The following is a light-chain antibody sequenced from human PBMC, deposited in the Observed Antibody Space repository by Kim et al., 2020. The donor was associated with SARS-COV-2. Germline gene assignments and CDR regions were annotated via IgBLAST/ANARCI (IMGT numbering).Light chain of an antibody. J-gene: IGLJ2*01. V-gene: IGLV3-19*01. CDR2: GRN. CDR1: SLRSYY. Sequence: SSELTQDPAVSVALGQTVRITCQGDSLRSYYATWYQQRPRQAPVLVIYGRNNRPSGIPDRFSGSSSGNTASLTIRGAQAGDEADFYCQSRDSGGNVLFGGGTKLTVL. CDR3: QSRDSGGNVL.